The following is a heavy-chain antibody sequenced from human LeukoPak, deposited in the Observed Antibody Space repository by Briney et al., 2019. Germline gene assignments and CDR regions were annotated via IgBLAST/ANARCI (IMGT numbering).Heavy chain of an antibody. CDR2: ISGYSGNT. D-gene: IGHD2-2*01. CDR1: GYIFSSYG. J-gene: IGHJ5*02. V-gene: IGHV1-18*01. Sequence: GASVKVSCKASGYIFSSYGISWVGQAPGQGLEWMGWISGYSGNTKYSQRLQGRVSMTTDTSTSTAYMELRSLRSDDTAVYNCAKDSLDCSTTSCHSFDPWGQGTLVTVSS. CDR3: AKDSLDCSTTSCHSFDP.